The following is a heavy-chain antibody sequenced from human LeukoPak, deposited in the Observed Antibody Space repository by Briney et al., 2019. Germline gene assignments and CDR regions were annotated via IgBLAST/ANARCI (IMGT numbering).Heavy chain of an antibody. CDR1: GGSISSYY. V-gene: IGHV4-59*01. Sequence: SETLSLTCTVSGGSISSYYWSWLRQPPGKGLEWIGYIYYSGSTNYNPSLKSRVTISVDTSKNQFSLKLSSVTTADTAVYYCASSAVYYYDSSGYVIFDYWGQGTLVTVSS. CDR3: ASSAVYYYDSSGYVIFDY. CDR2: IYYSGST. D-gene: IGHD3-22*01. J-gene: IGHJ4*02.